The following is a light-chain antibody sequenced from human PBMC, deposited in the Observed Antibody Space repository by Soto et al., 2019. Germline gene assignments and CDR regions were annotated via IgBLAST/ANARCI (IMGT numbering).Light chain of an antibody. Sequence: QSALTQPACVSGSPGQSITISCSGTISDFVLYNYVSWYQQHPGKAPKLMIYGVNNRPSGVSNRFSGSKSGNTASLTISGLQADDEADYYCSSYTTSSALQVFGTGTKVTVL. CDR1: ISDFVLYNY. J-gene: IGLJ1*01. V-gene: IGLV2-14*01. CDR2: GVN. CDR3: SSYTTSSALQV.